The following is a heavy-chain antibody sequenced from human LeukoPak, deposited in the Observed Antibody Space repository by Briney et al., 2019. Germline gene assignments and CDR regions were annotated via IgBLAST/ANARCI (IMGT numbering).Heavy chain of an antibody. Sequence: ASVKVSCMASGGTFSSYAISWVRQAPGQGLEWMGRIIPIFGTANYAQKFQGRVTITTDESTSTAYMELSSLRSEDTAVYYCARDANDYIAPRGKGITVTVSS. V-gene: IGHV1-69*05. CDR3: ARDANDYIAP. J-gene: IGHJ6*04. D-gene: IGHD4-11*01. CDR2: IIPIFGTA. CDR1: GGTFSSYA.